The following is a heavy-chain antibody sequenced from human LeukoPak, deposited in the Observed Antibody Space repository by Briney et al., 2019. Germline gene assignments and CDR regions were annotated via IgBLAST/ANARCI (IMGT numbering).Heavy chain of an antibody. CDR3: AKGGYSGNLYSPTIHYYLDV. D-gene: IGHD5-12*01. J-gene: IGHJ6*03. CDR2: VSGTSDRT. Sequence: PGGSLRLSCAAYGFTFSNYGMSWVRQAPGKGLEWVSTVSGTSDRTYYADSVRGRFTISRDNSENTLYLQMNTLRAEDTAIYFCAKGGYSGNLYSPTIHYYLDVWGKGTTVTISS. CDR1: GFTFSNYG. V-gene: IGHV3-23*01.